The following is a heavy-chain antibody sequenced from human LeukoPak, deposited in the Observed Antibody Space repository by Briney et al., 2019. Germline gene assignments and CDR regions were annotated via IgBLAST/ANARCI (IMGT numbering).Heavy chain of an antibody. CDR2: IHHSGNT. J-gene: IGHJ4*02. CDR1: GGSISSGDHY. D-gene: IGHD5-18*01. Sequence: PSETLSLTCTVSGGSISSGDHYWSWIRQPPGKGLEWIGYIHHSGNTYYNPSLKSRVTISVDTSKNQFSLKLSSVTAADTAVYYCARRGYSYGVVGDWGQGTLVTVSS. CDR3: ARRGYSYGVVGD. V-gene: IGHV4-30-4*01.